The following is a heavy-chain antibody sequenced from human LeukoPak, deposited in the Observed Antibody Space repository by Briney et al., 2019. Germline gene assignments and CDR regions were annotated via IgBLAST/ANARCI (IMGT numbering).Heavy chain of an antibody. V-gene: IGHV3-7*01. Sequence: GSLRLSCAAFGFTFSTHWMSWVRQAPGKGLEWVANIKQDGNEKHYVDSLKGRFTISRDNAKNSLYLQMNSLRAEDTAVYYCARVAVASSWYFYYYGMDVWGQGTTVTVSS. J-gene: IGHJ6*02. D-gene: IGHD6-13*01. CDR2: IKQDGNEK. CDR1: GFTFSTHW. CDR3: ARVAVASSWYFYYYGMDV.